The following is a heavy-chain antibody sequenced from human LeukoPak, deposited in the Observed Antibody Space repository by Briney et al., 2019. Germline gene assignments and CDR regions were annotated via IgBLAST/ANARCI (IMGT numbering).Heavy chain of an antibody. J-gene: IGHJ5*02. V-gene: IGHV1-8*01. Sequence: GASVKVSCKASGYTFTSYDINWVRQATGQGLEWTGWMNPNSGNTGYAQKFQGRVTMTRNTSISTAYMELSSLRSEDTAVYYCARGLFSRSTSPPDPWGQGTLVTVSS. CDR1: GYTFTSYD. D-gene: IGHD2-2*01. CDR3: ARGLFSRSTSPPDP. CDR2: MNPNSGNT.